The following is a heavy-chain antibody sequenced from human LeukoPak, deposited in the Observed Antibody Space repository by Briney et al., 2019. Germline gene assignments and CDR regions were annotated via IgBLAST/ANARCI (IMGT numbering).Heavy chain of an antibody. CDR2: INHSGST. Sequence: SETLSLTCTVSGGSISSYYWSWIRQPPGKGLEWIGEINHSGSTNYNPSLKSRVTISVDTSKNQFSLKLSSVTAADTAVYYCARGTVDTAMVYYFDYWGQGTLVTVSS. CDR3: ARGTVDTAMVYYFDY. D-gene: IGHD5-18*01. V-gene: IGHV4-34*01. J-gene: IGHJ4*02. CDR1: GGSISSYY.